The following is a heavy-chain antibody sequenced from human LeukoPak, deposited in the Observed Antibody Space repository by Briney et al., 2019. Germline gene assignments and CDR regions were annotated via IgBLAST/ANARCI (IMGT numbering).Heavy chain of an antibody. J-gene: IGHJ4*03. V-gene: IGHV4-34*01. CDR1: GGSFSAYY. CDR3: SRGPTISETGYFDY. D-gene: IGHD1-1*01. CDR2: INHRGDT. Sequence: PSETLSLTCAVYGGSFSAYYWSWIRNSPRKGLEWIAEINHRGDTNYNPHVKSRVTISVDTSKTQISLKVRSLTAADAAIYYCSRGPTISETGYFDYWGQGTLVTVSS.